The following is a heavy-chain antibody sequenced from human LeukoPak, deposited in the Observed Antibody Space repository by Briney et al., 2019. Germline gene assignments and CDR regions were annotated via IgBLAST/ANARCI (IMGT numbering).Heavy chain of an antibody. CDR2: INHSGST. CDR3: ASRGWYLHYCDY. D-gene: IGHD2-15*01. V-gene: IGHV4-34*01. J-gene: IGHJ4*02. Sequence: PSETLSLTCAVYGGSFSGYYWSWIRQPPGKGLEWIGEINHSGSTNYNPSLKSRVTISVDTSKNQFSLKLSSVTAADTAVYYCASRGWYLHYCDYWGQGTLVTVSS. CDR1: GGSFSGYY.